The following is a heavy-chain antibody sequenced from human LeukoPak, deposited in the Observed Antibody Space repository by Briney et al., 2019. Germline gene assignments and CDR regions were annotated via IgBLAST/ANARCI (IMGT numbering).Heavy chain of an antibody. J-gene: IGHJ6*02. CDR3: ARGKGIGTMVRGVRNRGMDV. CDR2: INNSGST. V-gene: IGHV4-34*01. CDR1: GGSFSGYY. D-gene: IGHD3-10*01. Sequence: SETLSLTCAVYGGSFSGYYWSWIRQPPGKGLEWMGEINNSGSTNCNPSPKSRVTISVDTSKNQFSLKLSSVTAADTAVYYCARGKGIGTMVRGVRNRGMDVWGQGTTVTVSS.